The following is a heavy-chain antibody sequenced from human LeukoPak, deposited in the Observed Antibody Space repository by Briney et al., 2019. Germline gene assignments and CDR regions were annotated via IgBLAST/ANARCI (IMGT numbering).Heavy chain of an antibody. V-gene: IGHV3-23*01. CDR2: ITDNGNTT. Sequence: PGGSLRLSCTASGFTFSSYAMNWVRLSPGKGLAWVSAITDNGNTTYYADSVKGRFTISRDNSKNTLYLQMSSLRAEDTAVYYCATLRLSDHFDYWGQGTLVTVSS. J-gene: IGHJ4*02. CDR1: GFTFSSYA. CDR3: ATLRLSDHFDY. D-gene: IGHD2-15*01.